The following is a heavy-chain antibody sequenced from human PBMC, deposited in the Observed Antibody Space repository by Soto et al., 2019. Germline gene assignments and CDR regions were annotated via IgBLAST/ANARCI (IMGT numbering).Heavy chain of an antibody. Sequence: QVQLVQSGAEVKKPGASVKVSCKASGYTFTSYDINWVRQATGQWLEWMGWMNPNSGNTGYAQKFQGRVTMTRNTSISTAYMELSSLRSEDTAVYYCARGVLVPRHWYNWNYVLGYWGQGTLVTVSS. V-gene: IGHV1-8*01. D-gene: IGHD1-7*01. CDR2: MNPNSGNT. J-gene: IGHJ4*02. CDR3: ARGVLVPRHWYNWNYVLGY. CDR1: GYTFTSYD.